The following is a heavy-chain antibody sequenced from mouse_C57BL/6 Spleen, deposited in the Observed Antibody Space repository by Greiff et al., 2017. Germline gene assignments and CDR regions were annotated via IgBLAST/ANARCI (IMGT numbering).Heavy chain of an antibody. V-gene: IGHV1-82*01. CDR3: ARDYDYGGFAY. Sequence: QVQLKESGPELVKPGASVTISCKASGYAFSSSWMNWVKQRPGKGLEWIGRIYPGDGDTNYNGKFKGKATLTADKSSSTAYMQLSSLTSEDSAVYFCARDYDYGGFAYWGQGTLVTVSA. J-gene: IGHJ3*01. CDR1: GYAFSSSW. D-gene: IGHD2-4*01. CDR2: IYPGDGDT.